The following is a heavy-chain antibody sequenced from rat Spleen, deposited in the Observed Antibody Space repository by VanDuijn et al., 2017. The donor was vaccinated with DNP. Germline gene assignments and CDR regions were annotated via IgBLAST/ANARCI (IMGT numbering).Heavy chain of an antibody. CDR3: ARVVVITPYFDY. CDR2: IHTGSGGS. J-gene: IGHJ2*01. V-gene: IGHV1-43*01. D-gene: IGHD1-12*02. Sequence: QVQLQQSGAELTKPGSSVKISCKASGYTFTGYYIGWIKQTTGQGLELFGYIHTGSGGSNFNEKFKGKATLTVDKSSSTAFMQLSSLTPDDSAVYYCARVVVITPYFDYWGQGVMVTVSS. CDR1: GYTFTGYY.